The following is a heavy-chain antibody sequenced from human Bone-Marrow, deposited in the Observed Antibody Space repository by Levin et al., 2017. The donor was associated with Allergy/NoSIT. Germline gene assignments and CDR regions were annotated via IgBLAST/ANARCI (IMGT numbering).Heavy chain of an antibody. CDR3: GRGGYTYDY. V-gene: IGHV3-7*01. D-gene: IGHD5-18*01. Sequence: GESLKISCAASGFSFSTYYMTWVRQAPGKGLEWVANIKADGSEINYMDSAKGRFTISRDNTKNSLYLQMNSLRAEDTAVYYCGRGGYTYDYWGRGTLVTVSS. CDR2: IKADGSEI. J-gene: IGHJ4*02. CDR1: GFSFSTYY.